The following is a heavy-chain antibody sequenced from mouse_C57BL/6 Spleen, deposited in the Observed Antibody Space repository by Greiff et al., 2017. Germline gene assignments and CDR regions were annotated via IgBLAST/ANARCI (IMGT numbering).Heavy chain of an antibody. CDR1: GYTFTSYG. D-gene: IGHD2-5*01. Sequence: VQLQQSGAELARPGASVKLSCKASGYTFTSYGISWVKHRTGQGLEWIGEIYPRSGNTYYNEKFKGKATLTADKSSSTAYMELRSLASEDSAVYFCARKEAYYSNYYAMDYWGQGTSVTVSS. V-gene: IGHV1-81*01. CDR2: IYPRSGNT. J-gene: IGHJ4*01. CDR3: ARKEAYYSNYYAMDY.